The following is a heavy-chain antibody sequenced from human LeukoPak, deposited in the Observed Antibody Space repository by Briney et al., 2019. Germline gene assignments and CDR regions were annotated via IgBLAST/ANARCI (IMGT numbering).Heavy chain of an antibody. Sequence: PSETLSLTCAVYGGSFSGYYWSWIRQPPGKGLEWIGEINHSGSTNYIPSLKSRVTILLDTSKNQFSLKLTSVTAADTAVYYCAEIRSWRGYWGQGTLVTVSS. J-gene: IGHJ4*02. CDR2: INHSGST. V-gene: IGHV4-34*01. CDR1: GGSFSGYY. CDR3: AEIRSWRGY. D-gene: IGHD3-3*01.